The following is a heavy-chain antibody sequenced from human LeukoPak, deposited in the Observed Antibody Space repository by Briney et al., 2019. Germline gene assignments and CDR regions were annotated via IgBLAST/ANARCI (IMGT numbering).Heavy chain of an antibody. CDR2: ISYDGSNK. J-gene: IGHJ1*01. V-gene: IGHV3-30*18. D-gene: IGHD3-22*01. CDR1: GFTFSSYG. CDR3: AKDPYYYDSSGYYGGYFQH. Sequence: GRSLRLSCAASGFTFSSYGVHWVRQAPGKGLEWVAVISYDGSNKYYADSVKGRFTISRDNSKNTLYLQMNSLRAEDTAVYYCAKDPYYYDSSGYYGGYFQHWGQGTLVTVSS.